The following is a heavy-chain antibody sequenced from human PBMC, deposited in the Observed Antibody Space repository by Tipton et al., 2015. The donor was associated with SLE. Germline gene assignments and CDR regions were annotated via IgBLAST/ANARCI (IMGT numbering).Heavy chain of an antibody. Sequence: QSGAEVKKPGASVKVSCKASGYTFTSYGISWVRQAPGQGLEWMGWISAYNGNTNYAQKLQGRVTMTTDTSTSTAYMELRSLRSDDTAVYYCASSVAGATAAKSLDYWGQGTLVTVSS. V-gene: IGHV1-18*01. CDR2: ISAYNGNT. CDR1: GYTFTSYG. D-gene: IGHD5-12*01. J-gene: IGHJ4*02. CDR3: ASSVAGATAAKSLDY.